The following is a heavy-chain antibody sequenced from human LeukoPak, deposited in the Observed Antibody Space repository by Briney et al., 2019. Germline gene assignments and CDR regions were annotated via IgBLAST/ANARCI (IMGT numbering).Heavy chain of an antibody. CDR1: GFTFSSYG. Sequence: GGTLRLSCAASGFTFSSYGMHWVRQAPGKGLEWVAVISYDGSNKYYADSAKGRFTISRDNSKNTLYLQMNSLRAEDTAIYYCARDERLLSFLKWGQGTLVTVSS. J-gene: IGHJ4*02. CDR2: ISYDGSNK. V-gene: IGHV3-30*03. CDR3: ARDERLLSFLK. D-gene: IGHD3-3*01.